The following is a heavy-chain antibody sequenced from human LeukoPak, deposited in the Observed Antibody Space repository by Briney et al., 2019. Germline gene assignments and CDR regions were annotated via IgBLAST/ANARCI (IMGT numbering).Heavy chain of an antibody. CDR3: ARDPNGNHRPYYFDY. D-gene: IGHD4-23*01. CDR1: GFTFDDYG. Sequence: SGGSLRLSCAASGFTFDDYGMSWARQAPGKGLEWVSGINWNGGSTGYADSVKGRFTISRDNAKNSLYLQMNSLRAEDTALYYCARDPNGNHRPYYFDYWGQGTLVTVSS. J-gene: IGHJ4*02. V-gene: IGHV3-20*04. CDR2: INWNGGST.